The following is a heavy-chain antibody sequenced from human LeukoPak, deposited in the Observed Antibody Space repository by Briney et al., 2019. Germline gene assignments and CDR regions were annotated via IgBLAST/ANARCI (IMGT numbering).Heavy chain of an antibody. Sequence: PGGSLRLSCAASGFTFSFYSMNWVRQAPGKGLEWVSYISRSSSSSTIYYADSVKGRFTISRDNAKNSLYLQMNSLRAEDTAVYYCARAMDVWGKGTTVTVSS. J-gene: IGHJ6*03. V-gene: IGHV3-48*04. CDR1: GFTFSFYS. CDR3: ARAMDV. CDR2: ISRSSSSSTI.